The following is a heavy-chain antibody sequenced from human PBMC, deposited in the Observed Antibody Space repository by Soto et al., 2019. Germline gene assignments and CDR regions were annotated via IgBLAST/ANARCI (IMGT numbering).Heavy chain of an antibody. D-gene: IGHD6-6*01. CDR1: GGTLSSYS. CDR2: IIPIFGTA. CDR3: AIEYSSSPPYYPIGY. J-gene: IGHJ4*02. Sequence: PVKVSCKASGGTLSSYSISWVRQAPGQGLEWMGGIIPIFGTANYAQKFQGRVTITADESTSTAYMELSSLRSEDTAVYYCAIEYSSSPPYYPIGYWGQGTLVTVSS. V-gene: IGHV1-69*13.